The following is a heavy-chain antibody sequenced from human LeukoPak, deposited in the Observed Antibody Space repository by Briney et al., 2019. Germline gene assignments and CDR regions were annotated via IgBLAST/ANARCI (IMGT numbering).Heavy chain of an antibody. D-gene: IGHD2-8*01. CDR2: IRGRGGNT. Sequence: HPGGSRRLSCAPSGLTPSSYGMRWVRHPPGGGRGWVSAIRGRGGNTYYADSVKGRFTNSRDKSKNELYLQKHSLRAEDKDVYYCAKAERCTNGVCPYYYYYYMDVWGKGTTVTVSS. J-gene: IGHJ6*03. CDR3: AKAERCTNGVCPYYYYYYMDV. CDR1: GLTPSSYG. V-gene: IGHV3-23*01.